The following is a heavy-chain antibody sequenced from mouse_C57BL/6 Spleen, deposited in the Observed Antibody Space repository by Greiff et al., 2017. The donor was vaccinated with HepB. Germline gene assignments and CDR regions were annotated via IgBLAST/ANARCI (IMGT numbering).Heavy chain of an antibody. V-gene: IGHV1-64*01. J-gene: IGHJ3*01. CDR2: IHPNSGST. Sequence: QVQLQQPGAELVKPGASVKLSCKVSGYTFTSYWMHWVKQRPGQGLEWIGMIHPNSGSTNYNEKFKSKATLTVDKSSSTAYMQLSSLTSEDSAVYYCARGETWFAYWGQGTLVTVSA. CDR1: GYTFTSYW. CDR3: ARGETWFAY.